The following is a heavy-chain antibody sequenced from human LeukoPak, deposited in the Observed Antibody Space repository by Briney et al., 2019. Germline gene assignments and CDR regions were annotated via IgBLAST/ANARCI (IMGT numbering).Heavy chain of an antibody. D-gene: IGHD3-3*01. CDR1: GGSISSGDYY. CDR3: ARSTNYDFRSGYLRYYYYMDV. CDR2: SYYSGST. Sequence: SETLSLTCTVSGGSISSGDYYWSWLRQPPGKSLEWIGYSYYSGSTYYNPSLKSRVTISVDTSKNQFSLKLSSVTAADTAVYYCARSTNYDFRSGYLRYYYYMDVWGKGTTVTVSS. V-gene: IGHV4-30-4*08. J-gene: IGHJ6*03.